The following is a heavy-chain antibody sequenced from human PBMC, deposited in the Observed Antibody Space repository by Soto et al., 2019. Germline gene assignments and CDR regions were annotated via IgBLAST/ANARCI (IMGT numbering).Heavy chain of an antibody. Sequence: PSETLSLTCTVSGGSISSGGYYWSWIRQHPGKGLEWIGYIYYSGSTYYNPSLKSRVTISVDTSKNQFSLKLSSVTAADTAVYYCARENSGSYPYYFDYWGQGTLVTVSS. D-gene: IGHD1-26*01. V-gene: IGHV4-31*03. CDR3: ARENSGSYPYYFDY. J-gene: IGHJ4*02. CDR1: GGSISSGGYY. CDR2: IYYSGST.